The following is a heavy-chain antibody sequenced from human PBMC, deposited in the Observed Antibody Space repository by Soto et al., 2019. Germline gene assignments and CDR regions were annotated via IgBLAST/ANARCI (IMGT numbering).Heavy chain of an antibody. Sequence: QVQLQQWGAGLLRPSETLSLTCAVSGGSFNDYYWIWIRQPPGQGLEWLGDIRDSGSTNYNPSLKSRVTISVDTSRKQFSLKLTSVTAADTAVYYWARGEAYNNYPARWGQGTLVTVSS. V-gene: IGHV4-34*01. CDR2: IRDSGST. D-gene: IGHD4-4*01. J-gene: IGHJ4*02. CDR3: ARGEAYNNYPAR. CDR1: GGSFNDYY.